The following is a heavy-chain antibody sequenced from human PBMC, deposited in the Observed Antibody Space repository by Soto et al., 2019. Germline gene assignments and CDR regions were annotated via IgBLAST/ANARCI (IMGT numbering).Heavy chain of an antibody. Sequence: QVQLVESGGGVVQPGRSLRLSCAASGFTFSSYGMHWVRQAPGKGLEWVAVISYDGSNKYYADSVKGRFTMSRDNSKNTLYLQMNSLRAEDTAVYYCAKEGDGYNYAFDIWGQGTMVTVSS. D-gene: IGHD5-12*01. CDR3: AKEGDGYNYAFDI. V-gene: IGHV3-30*18. CDR1: GFTFSSYG. CDR2: ISYDGSNK. J-gene: IGHJ3*02.